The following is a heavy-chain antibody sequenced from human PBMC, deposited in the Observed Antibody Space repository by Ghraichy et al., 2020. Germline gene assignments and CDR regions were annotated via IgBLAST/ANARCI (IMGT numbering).Heavy chain of an antibody. D-gene: IGHD2-15*01. CDR2: IYYSGTT. V-gene: IGHV4-39*01. J-gene: IGHJ6*02. CDR1: GDSIISSSYY. CDR3: ARRAGGYQYFYGLDV. Sequence: SCSVSGDSIISSSYYWDWIRQPPGKGLEWIGSIYYSGTTYYSPPLKTRVTVSIDTSKNQFSLRLKSVTATDTAVYYCARRAGGYQYFYGLDVWGQGTTVIVSS.